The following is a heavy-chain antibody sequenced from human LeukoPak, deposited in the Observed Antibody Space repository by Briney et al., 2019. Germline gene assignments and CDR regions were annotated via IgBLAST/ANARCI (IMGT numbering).Heavy chain of an antibody. CDR3: ARGAVMAGYHDY. CDR2: ISSNGGST. J-gene: IGHJ4*02. V-gene: IGHV3-64*01. Sequence: GGSLRLSCAASGFTFSSYAMHWVRQAPGKGLEYVSAISSNGGSTYYANSVKGRFTISRDNSKNTLYLQMGSLRAEDMAVYYCARGAVMAGYHDYWDQGTLVTVSS. D-gene: IGHD2-21*01. CDR1: GFTFSSYA.